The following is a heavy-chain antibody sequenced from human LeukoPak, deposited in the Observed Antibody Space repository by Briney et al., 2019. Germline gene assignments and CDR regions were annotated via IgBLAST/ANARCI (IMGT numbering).Heavy chain of an antibody. J-gene: IGHJ4*02. Sequence: GGSLRLSCAASGFTFSSYAMSWVRQAPGKGLEWVSAISGSGGSTYYADSVKGRFTISRDNAKNSLYLQMNSLRAEDTALYYCAKAPLGAGWPYYFDYWGQGTLVTVSS. D-gene: IGHD6-19*01. V-gene: IGHV3-23*01. CDR1: GFTFSSYA. CDR2: ISGSGGST. CDR3: AKAPLGAGWPYYFDY.